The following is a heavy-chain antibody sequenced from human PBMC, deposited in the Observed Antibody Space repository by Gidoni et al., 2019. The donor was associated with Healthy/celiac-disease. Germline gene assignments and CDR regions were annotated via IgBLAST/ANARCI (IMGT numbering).Heavy chain of an antibody. CDR1: GFTFSSYA. Sequence: QVQLVESGGGVVQPGRSLRLSCAASGFTFSSYAMHWVRQAPGKGLEWVAVISEGGSNEYYADSVKGRFTISRDNSKNTLFLQMNSLRAEDTAVYYCARGDEWLSRVPQGYWGQGTLVTVSS. J-gene: IGHJ4*02. CDR3: ARGDEWLSRVPQGY. D-gene: IGHD3-3*01. CDR2: ISEGGSNE. V-gene: IGHV3-30-3*01.